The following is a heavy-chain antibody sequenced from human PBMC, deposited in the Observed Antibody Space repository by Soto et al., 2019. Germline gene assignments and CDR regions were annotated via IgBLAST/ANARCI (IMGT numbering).Heavy chain of an antibody. CDR2: ISWNSGSI. D-gene: IGHD3-22*01. J-gene: IGHJ4*02. Sequence: PGGSLRLSCAASGFTFDDYAMHWVRQAPGKGLEWVSGISWNSGSIGYADSVKGRFTISRDNAKNSLYLQMNSLRAEDTALYYCAKDYHSSGYEPYFDYWGQGTLVTVSS. CDR3: AKDYHSSGYEPYFDY. V-gene: IGHV3-9*01. CDR1: GFTFDDYA.